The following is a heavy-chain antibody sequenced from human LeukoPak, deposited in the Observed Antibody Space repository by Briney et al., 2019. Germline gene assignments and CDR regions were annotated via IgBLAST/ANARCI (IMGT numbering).Heavy chain of an antibody. V-gene: IGHV3-23*01. D-gene: IGHD2-2*01. CDR1: GFTFSSYA. CDR3: AKDALGCSSTSCYAPMDY. Sequence: GGSLRLSCAASGFTFSSYAMSWVRQAPGKGLEWVSAISGSGGSTYYADSVKGRFTISRDNYKNTLYLQMNSLRAEDTAVYYCAKDALGCSSTSCYAPMDYWGEGTLVTVSS. CDR2: ISGSGGST. J-gene: IGHJ4*02.